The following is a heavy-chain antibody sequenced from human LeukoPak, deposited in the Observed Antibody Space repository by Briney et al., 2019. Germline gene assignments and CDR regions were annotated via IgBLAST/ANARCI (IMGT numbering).Heavy chain of an antibody. CDR2: IYYTGST. Sequence: SETLSLTYTVSGGSISCCHWSCIRQPPGKGLEWIGYIYYTGSTNCNPSLKSRVTISIDTSKNQFSLKLSSVTAADTAVYYCARHGQNHGFDNWGLGTMVTVSS. J-gene: IGHJ3*02. CDR1: GGSISCCH. V-gene: IGHV4-59*08. CDR3: ARHGQNHGFDN.